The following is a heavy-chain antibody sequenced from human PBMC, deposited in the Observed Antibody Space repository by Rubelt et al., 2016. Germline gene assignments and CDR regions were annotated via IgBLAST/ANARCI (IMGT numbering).Heavy chain of an antibody. D-gene: IGHD1/OR15-1a*01. V-gene: IGHV4-59*08. CDR3: AGRTAASGTLYH. CDR1: GGSMNGYY. J-gene: IGHJ5*02. CDR2: SHYSGTT. Sequence: QLLLQESGPGLVEPSETLSLTCTVSGGSMNGYYYSWVRQPPGKGLEWIGYSHYSGTTNYSPSLRSRVTMSVDTSQNQVSLRLTSVTAADTAVYYCAGRTAASGTLYHWGQGTLVTVSS.